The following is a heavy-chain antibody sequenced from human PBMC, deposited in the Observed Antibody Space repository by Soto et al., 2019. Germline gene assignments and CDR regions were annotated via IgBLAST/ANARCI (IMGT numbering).Heavy chain of an antibody. CDR3: AKDREYCSSTSCRRNYYYYYYGMDV. V-gene: IGHV3-30*18. CDR1: GFTFSSYG. D-gene: IGHD2-2*01. CDR2: ISYDGSNK. Sequence: HLGGSLRLSCAASGFTFSSYGMHWVRQAPGKGLEWVTFISYDGSNKYFADSVKGRFSISRDNSKNTLYLQMNSLRGEDTAVYYCAKDREYCSSTSCRRNYYYYYYGMDVWGQGTTVTVSS. J-gene: IGHJ6*02.